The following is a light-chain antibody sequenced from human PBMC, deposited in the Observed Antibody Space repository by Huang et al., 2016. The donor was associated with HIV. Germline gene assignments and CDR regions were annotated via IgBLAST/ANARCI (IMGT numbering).Light chain of an antibody. CDR1: QSISSD. V-gene: IGKV3-15*01. J-gene: IGKJ2*01. Sequence: EVVMTQSPVTLYVSPGERVTLSCRASQSISSDLAWYQQKSGQAPRLLIYGASTRAAGIPARFIGSGYGTEFTLTISSLQSGDFAVYYCQQYNDWPPGDTFGQGTKLQIK. CDR3: QQYNDWPPGDT. CDR2: GAS.